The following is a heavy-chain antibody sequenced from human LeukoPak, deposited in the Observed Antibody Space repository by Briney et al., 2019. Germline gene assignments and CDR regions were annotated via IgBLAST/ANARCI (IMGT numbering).Heavy chain of an antibody. V-gene: IGHV3-23*01. Sequence: PGGSLRLSCAASGFTFRDYWMHWVRQAPGKGLEWVSAFSGSGRSTHYADSVKGRFTISRDNSKNTLHLQMNSLRAEDTAIYYCAKANGSYLFDYWGQGTLVTVSS. CDR2: FSGSGRST. J-gene: IGHJ4*02. CDR1: GFTFRDYW. D-gene: IGHD1-26*01. CDR3: AKANGSYLFDY.